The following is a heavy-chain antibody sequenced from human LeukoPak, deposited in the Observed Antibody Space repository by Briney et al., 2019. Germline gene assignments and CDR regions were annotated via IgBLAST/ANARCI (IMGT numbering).Heavy chain of an antibody. CDR2: IYYSGST. Sequence: MTSETLSLTCTVSGGSISSYYWSWIRQPPGKGLEWIGSIYYSGSTYYNPSLKSRVTISVDTSKNQFSLKLSSVTAADTAVYYCARGFLAAPFDYWGQGTLVTVSS. V-gene: IGHV4-59*12. CDR3: ARGFLAAPFDY. J-gene: IGHJ4*02. CDR1: GGSISSYY. D-gene: IGHD6-13*01.